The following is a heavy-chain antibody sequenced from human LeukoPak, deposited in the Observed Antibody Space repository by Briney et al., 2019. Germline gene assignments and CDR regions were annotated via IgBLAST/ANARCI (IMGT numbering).Heavy chain of an antibody. CDR2: LFYSGST. CDR1: GGSISGYY. D-gene: IGHD1-26*01. CDR3: ARGDYYGGKPEKSALFDY. J-gene: IGHJ4*02. V-gene: IGHV4-59*01. Sequence: SETLSLTCTVSGGSISGYYWSWIRQPPGKGLEWIGYLFYSGSTNYNPSLKSRVTISLDTSKNQFSLKLSSVTAADTAVYYCARGDYYGGKPEKSALFDYWGQGTLVTVSS.